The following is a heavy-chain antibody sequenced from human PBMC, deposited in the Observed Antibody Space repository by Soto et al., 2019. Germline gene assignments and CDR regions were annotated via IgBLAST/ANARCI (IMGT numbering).Heavy chain of an antibody. CDR1: GFTFSSYG. CDR3: AKERASAIVVVVAATTLDY. CDR2: ISYDGSNK. J-gene: IGHJ4*02. D-gene: IGHD2-15*01. V-gene: IGHV3-30*18. Sequence: PGGSLRLSCAASGFTFSSYGMHWVRQAPGKGLEWVAVISYDGSNKYYADSVKGRFTISRDNSKNTLYLQMNSLRAEDMVVYYCAKERASAIVVVVAATTLDYWGQGTLVTVSS.